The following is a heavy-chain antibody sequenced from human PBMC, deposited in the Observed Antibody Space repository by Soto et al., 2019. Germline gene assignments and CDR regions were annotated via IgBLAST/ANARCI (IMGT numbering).Heavy chain of an antibody. CDR3: ARELIVVVPAAHYYYGMDV. D-gene: IGHD2-2*01. Sequence: QVQLQESGPGLVKPSQTLSLTCTVSGGSISSGGYYWSWIRQHPGKGLEWIGYIYYSGSTYYNPSLKSRVTISVDTSKNQFSLKLSSVTAADTAVSYCARELIVVVPAAHYYYGMDVWGQGTTVTVSS. J-gene: IGHJ6*02. CDR1: GGSISSGGYY. CDR2: IYYSGST. V-gene: IGHV4-31*03.